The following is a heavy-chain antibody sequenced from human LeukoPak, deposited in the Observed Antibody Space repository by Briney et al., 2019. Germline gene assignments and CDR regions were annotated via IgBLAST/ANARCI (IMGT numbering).Heavy chain of an antibody. J-gene: IGHJ4*02. D-gene: IGHD1-26*01. Sequence: PGGSLRLSCAASGFTFSSYEMNWVRQAPGKGLEWVSYTSSSGGTIYYADFVKGRFTISRDNANNSLYLQMNSLTAEDTAVFYCARVGSRGYYFDYWGQGTLVSVSS. CDR2: TSSSGGTI. V-gene: IGHV3-48*03. CDR3: ARVGSRGYYFDY. CDR1: GFTFSSYE.